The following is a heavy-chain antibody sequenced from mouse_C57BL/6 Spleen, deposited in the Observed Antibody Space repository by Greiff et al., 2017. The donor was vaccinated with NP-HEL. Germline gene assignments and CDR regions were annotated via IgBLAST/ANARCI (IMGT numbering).Heavy chain of an antibody. D-gene: IGHD1-1*01. Sequence: EVQLVESGGDLVKPGGSLKLSCAASGFTFSSYGMSWVRQTPDKRLEWVATISSGGSYTYYPDSVKGRFTISRDNAKNTLYLQMSSLKSEDTAMYYCARQNTTGNYFDYWGQGTTLTVSS. CDR3: ARQNTTGNYFDY. CDR2: ISSGGSYT. J-gene: IGHJ2*01. V-gene: IGHV5-6*01. CDR1: GFTFSSYG.